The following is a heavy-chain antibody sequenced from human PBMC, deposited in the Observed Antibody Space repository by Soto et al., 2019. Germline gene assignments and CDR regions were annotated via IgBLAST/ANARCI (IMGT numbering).Heavy chain of an antibody. Sequence: SETLSLTCTVSGGSISSNYWTWIRQPPGKGLEWIGYVYNSGSTKYNPSLKSRVTISEDTSKSQFSLKVNSMTAADTAVYYCARYRREAVAGYTLDYWGQGILVTVSS. CDR1: GGSISSNY. V-gene: IGHV4-59*01. CDR3: ARYRREAVAGYTLDY. D-gene: IGHD6-13*01. CDR2: VYNSGST. J-gene: IGHJ4*02.